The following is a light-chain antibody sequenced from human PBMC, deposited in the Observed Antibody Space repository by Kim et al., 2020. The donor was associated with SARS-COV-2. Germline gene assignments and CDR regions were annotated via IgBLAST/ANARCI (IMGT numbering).Light chain of an antibody. V-gene: IGLV2-14*03. J-gene: IGLJ2*01. CDR3: SSYTTSITVI. CDR2: DVS. Sequence: GLSITLSCSGINSDVGCFNYVSWYQQLPGKAPKLMIYDVSNRPSGVSNRFSGSKSGNTASLTISGLQAEDEADYYCSSYTTSITVIFGGGTQLTVL. CDR1: NSDVGCFNY.